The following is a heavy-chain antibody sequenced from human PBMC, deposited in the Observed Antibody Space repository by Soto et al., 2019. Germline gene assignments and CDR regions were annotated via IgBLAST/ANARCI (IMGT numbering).Heavy chain of an antibody. CDR2: ISDSGGTT. D-gene: IGHD5-12*01. CDR3: AKYVVATIWGYFDY. V-gene: IGHV3-23*01. CDR1: GFTFSNYA. Sequence: EVQLLESGGGLVQPGGSLRLSCAASGFTFSNYAMSWVRQAPGKGLEWVSGISDSGGTTYYADSVKGRFTISRDNSKNTLYLQMNSLRAEDTVVDFCAKYVVATIWGYFDYWGQGTLVTVSS. J-gene: IGHJ4*02.